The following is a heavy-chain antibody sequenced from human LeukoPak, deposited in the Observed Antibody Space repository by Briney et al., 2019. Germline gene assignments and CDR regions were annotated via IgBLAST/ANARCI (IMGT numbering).Heavy chain of an antibody. CDR2: IGHDGYYI. CDR1: GLTLSNYW. D-gene: IGHD6-19*01. Sequence: GGSLRLSCAASGLTLSNYWVTWVRQAPGRGLEWVAIIGHDGYYIRYGDSVKGRFTISRDNANNALYLQMTSLRVEDTAIYHCVRDSRWYNTDWYPGGFDLWGQGALVAVSS. J-gene: IGHJ4*02. V-gene: IGHV3-7*01. CDR3: VRDSRWYNTDWYPGGFDL.